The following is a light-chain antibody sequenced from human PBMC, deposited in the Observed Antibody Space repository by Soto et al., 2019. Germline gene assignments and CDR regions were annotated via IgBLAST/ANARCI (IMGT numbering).Light chain of an antibody. CDR1: QSIVTY. CDR2: AAS. Sequence: DIQMTQSPNSLSASVGDRVTITCRASQSIVTYLNWYQQKPGKAPNLLVYAASSLQSGVPSRFSGSGSGTDFTLTITTLQPEDFATYYCQQTFSHPHSIGQGTKLEI. J-gene: IGKJ2*01. V-gene: IGKV1-39*01. CDR3: QQTFSHPHS.